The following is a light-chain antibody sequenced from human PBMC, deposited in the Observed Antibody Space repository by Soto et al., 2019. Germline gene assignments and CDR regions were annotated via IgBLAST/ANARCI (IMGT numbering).Light chain of an antibody. CDR3: AAWDDSLRGWV. J-gene: IGLJ3*02. CDR1: SSSIGSNY. Sequence: QSVLTQPPSASGTPGQRVTISGSESSSSIGSNYIYWYQQLPGTAPKLLIYRDSQRPSGVPDRFSGSKSGTSASLAISGLRSEDEADYYCAAWDDSLRGWVFGGGTQLTVL. V-gene: IGLV1-47*01. CDR2: RDS.